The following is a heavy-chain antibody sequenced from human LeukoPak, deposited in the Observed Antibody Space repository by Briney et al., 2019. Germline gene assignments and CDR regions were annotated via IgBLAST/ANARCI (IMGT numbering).Heavy chain of an antibody. CDR2: ISSSGSTI. CDR1: GFTFSSYE. D-gene: IGHD2-2*01. V-gene: IGHV3-48*03. J-gene: IGHJ4*02. CDR3: ARDRSVVVVPAHYSDY. Sequence: PGGSLRLSCAASGFTFSSYEMNWVRQAPGKGLEWVSYISSSGSTIYYADSVKGRFTISRDNAKNSLYLQMNSLRAEDTAVYYCARDRSVVVVPAHYSDYWGQGTLVTVPS.